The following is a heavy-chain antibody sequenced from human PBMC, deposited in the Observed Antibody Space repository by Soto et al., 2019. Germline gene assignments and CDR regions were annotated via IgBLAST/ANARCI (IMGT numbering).Heavy chain of an antibody. Sequence: SETLSLTCTVSGGSISSYYWSWIRQPPGKGLEWIGYIYYSESTNSNPSLKSRVTISVDTSKNQFALKLSSVTHVDTAVYYCARSPPAHALRLYSRSSLGVLNCFDPWGQGTLVTVSS. D-gene: IGHD6-6*01. CDR1: GGSISSYY. J-gene: IGHJ5*02. CDR3: ARSPPAHALRLYSRSSLGVLNCFDP. CDR2: IYYSEST. V-gene: IGHV4-59*01.